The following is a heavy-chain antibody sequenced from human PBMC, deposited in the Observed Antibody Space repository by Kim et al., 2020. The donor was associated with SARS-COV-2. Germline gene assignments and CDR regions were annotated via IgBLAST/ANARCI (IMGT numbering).Heavy chain of an antibody. CDR3: ATTTSTTVT. V-gene: IGHV3-7*03. CDR1: GFPFANYW. D-gene: IGHD4-4*01. J-gene: IGHJ5*02. Sequence: GGSLRLSCAASGFPFANYWMNWVRQAPGEGLECVASISQNGSEKYYVDSVKGRFSISRDNAKNSLYLQMNSLRAEDTAVYYCATTTSTTVTWGQGTLVTVSS. CDR2: ISQNGSEK.